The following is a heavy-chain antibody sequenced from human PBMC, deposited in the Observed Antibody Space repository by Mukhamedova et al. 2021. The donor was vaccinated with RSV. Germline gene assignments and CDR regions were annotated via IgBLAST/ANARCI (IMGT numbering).Heavy chain of an antibody. Sequence: DSVKGRFTISRDNAKNSLYLQMNSLRAEDTALYYCAKDMGHPGITIFGVVTRGVDYWGQGTLVTVSS. V-gene: IGHV3-9*01. CDR3: AKDMGHPGITIFGVVTRGVDY. J-gene: IGHJ4*02. D-gene: IGHD3-3*01.